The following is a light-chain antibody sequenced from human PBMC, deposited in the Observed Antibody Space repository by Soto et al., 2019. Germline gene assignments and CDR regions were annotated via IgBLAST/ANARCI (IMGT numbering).Light chain of an antibody. CDR1: SSDVGGYNY. V-gene: IGLV2-14*01. CDR2: DVS. Sequence: QSALTPPASVSGSTGQSITISCTGTSSDVGGYNYVSWYQQHPGKAPKLMIYDVSNRPSGVSNRFSGSKSGNTASLTISGLQAEDEADYYCSSYTSSSTLVVFGGGTKVTVL. CDR3: SSYTSSSTLVV. J-gene: IGLJ2*01.